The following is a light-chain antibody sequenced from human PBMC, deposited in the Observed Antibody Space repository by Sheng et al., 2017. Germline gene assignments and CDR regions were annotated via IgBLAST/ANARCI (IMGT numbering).Light chain of an antibody. V-gene: IGLV1-40*01. Sequence: QSVLTQPPSMSGAPGQRVTISCTGSSSNIGAGYNVHWYQHLPGTAPKLLIYDSRNRPSGVPDRFFGSKSGTSASLAITGLQAEDEADYYCQSYDTSRSGNVVFGGGTKVTVL. CDR1: SSNIGAGYN. CDR3: QSYDTSRSGNVV. CDR2: DSR. J-gene: IGLJ2*01.